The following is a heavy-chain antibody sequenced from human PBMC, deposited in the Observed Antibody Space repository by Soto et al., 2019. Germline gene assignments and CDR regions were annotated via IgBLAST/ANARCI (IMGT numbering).Heavy chain of an antibody. CDR3: ARDRRYGMDV. J-gene: IGHJ6*02. Sequence: SETLSLTCAVYGGSFSGYYWSWIRQPPGKGLEWIGEINHSGSTNYNPSLKSRVTISVDTSKNQFSLKLSSVTAADTAVYYCARDRRYGMDVCGQGSTVTVSS. V-gene: IGHV4-34*01. CDR2: INHSGST. CDR1: GGSFSGYY.